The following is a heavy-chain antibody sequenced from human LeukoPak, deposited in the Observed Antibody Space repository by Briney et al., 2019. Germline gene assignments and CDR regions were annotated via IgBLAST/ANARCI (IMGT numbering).Heavy chain of an antibody. J-gene: IGHJ4*02. D-gene: IGHD6-19*01. CDR2: IGSDGST. CDR1: GFTFSNYA. CDR3: AKDRVPDSGWEIYY. V-gene: IGHV3-23*01. Sequence: GGSLRLSCAASGFTFSNYAMSWVRQAPGKGLEWVSAIGSDGSTYYADSVKGRFTISRDKSKNTLYLQMNSLRAEDTAVYYCAKDRVPDSGWEIYYWVQGTLVIVSS.